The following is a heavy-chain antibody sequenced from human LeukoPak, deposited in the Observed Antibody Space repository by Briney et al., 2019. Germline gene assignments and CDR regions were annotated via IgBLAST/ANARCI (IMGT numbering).Heavy chain of an antibody. V-gene: IGHV4-59*01. CDR2: IYYSGST. CDR3: ARAGDYYDSSGYYSDHYYFDY. J-gene: IGHJ4*02. D-gene: IGHD3-22*01. CDR1: GGSISSYY. Sequence: SETLSLTCTVSGGSISSYYWSWIRQPPGKGLEWIGYIYYSGSTNYNPSLKSRVTISVDTSKNQFSLKLSSVTAADTAVYYCARAGDYYDSSGYYSDHYYFDYWGQGTLVTVSS.